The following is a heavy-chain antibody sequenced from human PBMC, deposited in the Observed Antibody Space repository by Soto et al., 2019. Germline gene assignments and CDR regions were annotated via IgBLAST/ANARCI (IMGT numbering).Heavy chain of an antibody. Sequence: PGGSLRLSCAASGFTFSDYHMTWIRQAPGKGLEWVAYINPSGAPLYYADSVKGRFTISRDNAKNSLYLQMNSLRGDDTAVYYCARLGQFAYWGQGTLVTVSS. CDR2: INPSGAPL. CDR1: GFTFSDYH. CDR3: ARLGQFAY. J-gene: IGHJ4*02. V-gene: IGHV3-11*01.